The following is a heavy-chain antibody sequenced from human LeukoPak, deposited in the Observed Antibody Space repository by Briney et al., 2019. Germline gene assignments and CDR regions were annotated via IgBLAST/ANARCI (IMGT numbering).Heavy chain of an antibody. J-gene: IGHJ4*02. Sequence: NASETLSLTCTVSGGSISSGDFYWSWIRQPPGKGLEWIGYIYNSGSTYYNPSLKSRVTISIDTSKNQLSLKLSSVTAADTAVYYCARGFDYWGQGTLVTVSS. CDR3: ARGFDY. V-gene: IGHV4-30-4*08. CDR2: IYNSGST. CDR1: GGSISSGDFY.